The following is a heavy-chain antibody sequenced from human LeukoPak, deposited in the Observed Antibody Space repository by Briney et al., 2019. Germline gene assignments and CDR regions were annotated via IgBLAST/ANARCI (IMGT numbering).Heavy chain of an antibody. D-gene: IGHD2-15*01. Sequence: GGSLRLSCAASGFTFSSHWMHWVSQAPGKGLVWVSRIKGDGSSISYAGSVKGRFTISRDNANNTLYLQMSSLRAEDTAVYYCGRDPGKGGALDIWGQGTMVTVSS. CDR1: GFTFSSHW. J-gene: IGHJ3*02. V-gene: IGHV3-74*01. CDR3: GRDPGKGGALDI. CDR2: IKGDGSSI.